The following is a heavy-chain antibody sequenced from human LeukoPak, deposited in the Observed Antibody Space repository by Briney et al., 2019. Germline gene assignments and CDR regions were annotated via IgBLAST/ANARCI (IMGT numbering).Heavy chain of an antibody. CDR2: INHSGST. J-gene: IGHJ3*02. V-gene: IGHV4-34*01. D-gene: IGHD3-9*01. Sequence: SETLSLTCAVYGGSFSGYYWSWIRQPPGKGLEWIGEINHSGSTNYNPPLKSRVTISVDTSKNQFSLKLSSVTAADTAVYYCARGGALLTGYYNPFGAFDIWGQGTMVTVSS. CDR1: GGSFSGYY. CDR3: ARGGALLTGYYNPFGAFDI.